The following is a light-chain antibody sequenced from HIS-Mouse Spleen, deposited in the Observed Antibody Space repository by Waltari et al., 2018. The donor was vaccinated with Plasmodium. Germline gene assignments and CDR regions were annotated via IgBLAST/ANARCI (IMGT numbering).Light chain of an antibody. Sequence: AIWMTQSPSLLSASTGDRVTISCRMSQVISSYLAWYQQKPGKAPELLIYAASTLQSGVPSRFSGSGSGTDFTRTISCLQSEDFATYYCQQYYSFPRTFGQGTKVEIK. V-gene: IGKV1D-8*02. CDR2: AAS. CDR1: QVISSY. J-gene: IGKJ1*01. CDR3: QQYYSFPRT.